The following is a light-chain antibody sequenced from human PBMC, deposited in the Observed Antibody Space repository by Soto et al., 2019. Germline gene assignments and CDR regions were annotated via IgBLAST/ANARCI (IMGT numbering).Light chain of an antibody. CDR3: AGWDGSLKGFV. J-gene: IGLJ1*01. CDR2: ENN. Sequence: QSVLTQPPSASGAPGQRVTISCSGSASNIGRDPVNWYQQVPGTAPKLLIYENNHRHSGVPDRFSDSKSGTSASLVISGLQSEDEAEYCCAGWDGSLKGFVFGTGTKVTVL. CDR1: ASNIGRDP. V-gene: IGLV1-44*01.